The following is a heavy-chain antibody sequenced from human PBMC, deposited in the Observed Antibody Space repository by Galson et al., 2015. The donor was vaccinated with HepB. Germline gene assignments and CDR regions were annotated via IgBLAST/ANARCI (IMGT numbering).Heavy chain of an antibody. CDR2: IKQDGSET. D-gene: IGHD3-9*01. CDR3: ARDLNGREILTGYYLTREYGMDV. Sequence: SLRLSCAASGFIFNSYSMNWVRQAPGKGLEWVANIKQDGSETYYVDSVKGRFTISRDNAKNSLYLQMNSLRAEDTAIYYCARDLNGREILTGYYLTREYGMDVWGQGTTVTVSS. CDR1: GFIFNSYS. J-gene: IGHJ6*02. V-gene: IGHV3-7*03.